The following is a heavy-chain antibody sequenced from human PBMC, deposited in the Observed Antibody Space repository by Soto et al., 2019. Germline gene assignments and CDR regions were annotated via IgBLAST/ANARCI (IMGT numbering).Heavy chain of an antibody. D-gene: IGHD1-1*01. CDR1: GFSFSDYY. J-gene: IGHJ2*01. CDR2: ISTSGSTL. CDR3: VRISVRPRAIRTAPGRWYFDL. V-gene: IGHV3-11*01. Sequence: QVQLVESGGGLVKPGGSLILSCAASGFSFSDYYMSWIRQAPGKGLEWISYISTSGSTLFYADSVKGRFTISRDNARNSLYLQISSLRAEDTAVYYCVRISVRPRAIRTAPGRWYFDLWGRGALATVSS.